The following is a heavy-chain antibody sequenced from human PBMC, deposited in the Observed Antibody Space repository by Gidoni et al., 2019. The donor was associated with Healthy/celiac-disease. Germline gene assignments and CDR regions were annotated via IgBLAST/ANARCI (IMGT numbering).Heavy chain of an antibody. V-gene: IGHV3-23*01. J-gene: IGHJ4*02. CDR1: GFTFSSYA. CDR2: ISGSGGST. Sequence: EVQLLESGGGLVQPGGSLRLSCAASGFTFSSYAMSWVRQAPGKGLEWVSVISGSGGSTYYADSVKGRFTISRDNSKNTLYLQMNSLRAEDTAVYYCAKGYFDWLFTLDYWGQGNLVTVSS. CDR3: AKGYFDWLFTLDY. D-gene: IGHD3-9*01.